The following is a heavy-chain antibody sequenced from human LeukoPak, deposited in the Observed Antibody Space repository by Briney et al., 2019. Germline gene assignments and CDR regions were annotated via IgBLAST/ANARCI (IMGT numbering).Heavy chain of an antibody. D-gene: IGHD3-10*01. J-gene: IGHJ5*02. CDR2: IYYSGST. V-gene: IGHV4-59*12. CDR1: GGSISSYY. Sequence: PSETLSLTCTVSGGSISSYYWSWIRQPPGKGLEWIGYIYYSGSTNYNPSLKSRVTISVDTSKNQFSLKLSSVTAADTAVYYCARDPLNYYGSGKRFDPWGQGTLVTVSS. CDR3: ARDPLNYYGSGKRFDP.